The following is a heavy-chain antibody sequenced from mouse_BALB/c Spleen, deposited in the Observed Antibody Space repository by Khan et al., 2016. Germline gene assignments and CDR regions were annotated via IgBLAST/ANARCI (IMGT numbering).Heavy chain of an antibody. V-gene: IGHV9-3-1*01. J-gene: IGHJ2*01. CDR2: INTNTGET. Sequence: QIQLVQSGPELKKPGETVKISCKASGYTFTNFGINWVRQAPGKGLEWMDWINTNTGETTYADDFKGRFAFSLETSASTAYLQINNLKNEYTATDFCETGISTVIAATRHYWSEGTTLTVYS. D-gene: IGHD1-1*01. CDR3: ETGISTVIAATRHY. CDR1: GYTFTNFG.